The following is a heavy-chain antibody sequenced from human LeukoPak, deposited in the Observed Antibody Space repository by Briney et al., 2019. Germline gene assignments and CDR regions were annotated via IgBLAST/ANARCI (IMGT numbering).Heavy chain of an antibody. CDR3: AREGVYCSSTSCYWWFDP. V-gene: IGHV3-30-3*01. Sequence: GGSLRLSCAASGLTFSSYAMHWVRQAPGKGLEWVAVISYDGSNKYYADSVKGRFTISRDNSKNTLYLQMNSLRAEDTAVYYCAREGVYCSSTSCYWWFDPWGQGTLVTVSS. CDR1: GLTFSSYA. CDR2: ISYDGSNK. J-gene: IGHJ5*02. D-gene: IGHD2-2*01.